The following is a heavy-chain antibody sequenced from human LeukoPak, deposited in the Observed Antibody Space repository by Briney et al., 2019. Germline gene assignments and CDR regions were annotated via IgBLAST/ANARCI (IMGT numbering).Heavy chain of an antibody. CDR3: ARGGGYFDWLRAFDI. CDR1: GYTFTSYD. J-gene: IGHJ3*02. CDR2: MNPNSGNT. D-gene: IGHD3-9*01. Sequence: ASVKVSCKASGYTFTSYDINWVRQAPGQGLEWMGWMNPNSGNTGYAQKFQGRVTITRNTSISTAYMELRSLRSDDTAVYYCARGGGYFDWLRAFDIWGQGTMVTVSS. V-gene: IGHV1-8*03.